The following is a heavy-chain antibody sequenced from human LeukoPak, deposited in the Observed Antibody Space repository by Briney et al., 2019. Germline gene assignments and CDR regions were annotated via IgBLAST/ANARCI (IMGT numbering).Heavy chain of an antibody. Sequence: QTGGSLRLSCAASGFTFSSYAMHWVRQAPGKGLEWVAVISYDGSNKYYADSVKGRFTISRDNYKNTLYLQMNSLRAEDTAVYYCARDLRFGESYWGQGTLVTVSS. CDR1: GFTFSSYA. D-gene: IGHD3-10*01. CDR3: ARDLRFGESY. V-gene: IGHV3-30-3*01. CDR2: ISYDGSNK. J-gene: IGHJ4*02.